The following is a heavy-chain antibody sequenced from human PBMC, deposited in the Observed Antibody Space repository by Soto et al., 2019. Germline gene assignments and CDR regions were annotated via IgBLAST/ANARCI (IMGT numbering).Heavy chain of an antibody. CDR1: GYSFTSYW. J-gene: IGHJ4*02. Sequence: GESLKISCKGSGYSFTSYWIGWVRQMPGKGLEWMGIIYPGDSDTRYSPSFQGQVTISADKSISTAYLQWSSLKASDTAMYYCASSYCGGDCYFYPLSDYWGQGTLVTVSS. D-gene: IGHD2-21*02. CDR3: ASSYCGGDCYFYPLSDY. CDR2: IYPGDSDT. V-gene: IGHV5-51*01.